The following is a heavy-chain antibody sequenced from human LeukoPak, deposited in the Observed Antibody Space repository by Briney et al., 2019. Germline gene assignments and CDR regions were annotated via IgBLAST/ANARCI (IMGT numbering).Heavy chain of an antibody. J-gene: IGHJ5*02. CDR1: GFTFSSYS. CDR2: ISSSSSYI. D-gene: IGHD3-3*01. V-gene: IGHV3-21*01. Sequence: GGSLRLSCAASGFTFSSYSMNWVRQAPGKGLEWVSSISSSSSYIYYADSVKGRFTISRDNAKNSLYLQMNSLRAEDTAVYYCARMYYDFWSGYENWFDPWGQGTLVTVSS. CDR3: ARMYYDFWSGYENWFDP.